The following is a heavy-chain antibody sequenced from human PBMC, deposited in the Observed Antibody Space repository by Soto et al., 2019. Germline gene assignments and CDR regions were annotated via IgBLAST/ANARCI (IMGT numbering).Heavy chain of an antibody. Sequence: PSETLSLTCTVSGGSISSYYWSWIRQPPGKGLEWIGYIYYSGSTNYNPSLKSRVTISVDTSKNQFSLKLSSVTAADTAVYYCARDDDISMVWGQGTLVTVSS. V-gene: IGHV4-59*01. D-gene: IGHD3-9*01. CDR2: IYYSGST. J-gene: IGHJ4*02. CDR1: GGSISSYY. CDR3: ARDDDISMV.